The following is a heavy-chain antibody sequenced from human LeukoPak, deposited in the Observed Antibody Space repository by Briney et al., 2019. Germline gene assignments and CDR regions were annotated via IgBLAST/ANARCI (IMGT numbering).Heavy chain of an antibody. CDR1: GGSISSYY. V-gene: IGHV4-59*08. D-gene: IGHD6-13*01. CDR2: IYYSGST. Sequence: PSETLSLTCTVSGGSISSYYWSWIRQPPGKGLEWIGYIYYSGSTNYNPSLKSRVTISVDTSKNQFSLKLSSVTAADTAVYYCARSAPLAAADAGVWFDPWGQGTLVTVSS. CDR3: ARSAPLAAADAGVWFDP. J-gene: IGHJ5*02.